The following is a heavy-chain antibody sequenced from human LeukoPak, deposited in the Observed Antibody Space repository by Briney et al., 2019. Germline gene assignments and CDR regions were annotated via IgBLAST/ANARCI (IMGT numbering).Heavy chain of an antibody. CDR3: ARQAAGVFFGHYYYYMDV. CDR1: GFTVSSNY. Sequence: GGSLRLSCAASGFTVSSNYMSWVRQAPGKGLEWVSVIYSGGSTYYADSVKGRFTISRDNSKNTLYLQMNSLRAEDTAVYYCARQAAGVFFGHYYYYMDVWGKGTTVTVSS. V-gene: IGHV3-53*01. J-gene: IGHJ6*03. D-gene: IGHD3/OR15-3a*01. CDR2: IYSGGST.